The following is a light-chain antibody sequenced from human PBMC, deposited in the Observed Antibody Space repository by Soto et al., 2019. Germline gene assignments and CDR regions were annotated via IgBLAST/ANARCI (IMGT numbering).Light chain of an antibody. CDR1: SSDVGGYNY. Sequence: QSALTQPRSVSGSPGQSVTISCTGTSSDVGGYNYVSWYQQYPGTAPKLMIYDVSLRPSGVPDRSSGSKSGNTASLTISGLQAEDEADYYCCSYAGTYTFYVFGSGTKLTVL. CDR3: CSYAGTYTFYV. CDR2: DVS. J-gene: IGLJ1*01. V-gene: IGLV2-11*01.